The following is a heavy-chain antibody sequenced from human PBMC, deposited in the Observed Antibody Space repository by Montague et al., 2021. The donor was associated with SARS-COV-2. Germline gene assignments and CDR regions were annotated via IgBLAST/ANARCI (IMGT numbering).Heavy chain of an antibody. Sequence: SETLSLTCTVSSGSISSYYWSWIRQPPGKGLEWIGYIHYSGSTNYNPSPKSRVTISVDTSKNQFSLKLSSVTAADTAVYYCARGAGYSSSWYLAFEIWGQGTMVTVSS. CDR3: ARGAGYSSSWYLAFEI. V-gene: IGHV4-59*01. J-gene: IGHJ3*02. D-gene: IGHD6-13*01. CDR2: IHYSGST. CDR1: SGSISSYY.